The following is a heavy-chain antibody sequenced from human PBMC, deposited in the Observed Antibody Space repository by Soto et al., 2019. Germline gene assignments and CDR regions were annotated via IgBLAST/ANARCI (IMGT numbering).Heavy chain of an antibody. CDR3: ARHYSAMGV. CDR2: IYSDNNT. Sequence: EVQLVETGGDLIQPRGSLRLSCAASGFTVSSDSMTWVRQAPGKGLEWISIIYSDNNTDYADSVKGRFSISRDTCKNILYLQMNGLRAEDTAEYYCARHYSAMGVWGQGTTVTVSS. J-gene: IGHJ6*02. V-gene: IGHV3-53*02. CDR1: GFTVSSDS.